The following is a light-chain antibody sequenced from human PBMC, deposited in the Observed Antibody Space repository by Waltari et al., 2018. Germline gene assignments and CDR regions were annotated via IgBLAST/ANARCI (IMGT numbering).Light chain of an antibody. J-gene: IGLJ2*01. CDR2: DDT. CDR1: NIVAKR. Sequence: SYVLTQPPSKSVAPGQTANVTCGGDNIVAKRVHRSQQRAGQAPVLVIVDDTDRPSGIPERFSGSNSDNTATLTIKRVEAGDEADYFCQVWVQSDHRVVFGGGTRLTVL. CDR3: QVWVQSDHRVV. V-gene: IGLV3-21*02.